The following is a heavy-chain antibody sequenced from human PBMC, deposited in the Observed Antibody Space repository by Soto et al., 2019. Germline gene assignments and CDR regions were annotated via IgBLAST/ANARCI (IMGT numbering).Heavy chain of an antibody. CDR2: IKQDGSEK. Sequence: GGSLRLSCAASGFTFSSYWMSWVRQAPGKGLEWVANIKQDGSEKYYVDSVKGRFTISRDNAKNSLYLQMNSLRAEDTAVYYCARDQVTMVRGAPPYLDYWGQGTLVTVSS. D-gene: IGHD3-10*01. CDR3: ARDQVTMVRGAPPYLDY. J-gene: IGHJ4*02. CDR1: GFTFSSYW. V-gene: IGHV3-7*01.